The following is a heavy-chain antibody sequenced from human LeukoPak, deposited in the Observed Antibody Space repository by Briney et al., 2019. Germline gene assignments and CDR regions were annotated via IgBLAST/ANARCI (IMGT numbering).Heavy chain of an antibody. J-gene: IGHJ3*02. V-gene: IGHV3-33*01. CDR3: ASGEYYYDSSGPTDAFDI. Sequence: GGSLRLSCAASGFTFSSYGVHWVRQAPGKGLEWVAVIWYDGSNKYYADSVKGRFTISRDNSKNTLYLQMNSLRAEDTAVYYCASGEYYYDSSGPTDAFDIWGQGTMVTVSS. CDR1: GFTFSSYG. CDR2: IWYDGSNK. D-gene: IGHD3-22*01.